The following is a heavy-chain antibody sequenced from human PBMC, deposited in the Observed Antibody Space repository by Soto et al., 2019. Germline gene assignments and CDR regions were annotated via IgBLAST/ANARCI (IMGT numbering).Heavy chain of an antibody. CDR2: IYPGDSDT. D-gene: IGHD1-26*01. V-gene: IGHV5-51*01. CDR1: GYSFTSYW. CDR3: ARHVGLVGATYYYYYGMDV. J-gene: IGHJ6*02. Sequence: GESLKISCKGSGYSFTSYWIGWVRQMPGKGLEWMGIIYPGDSDTRYSPPFQGQVTISADKSISTAYLQWSSLKASDTAMYYCARHVGLVGATYYYYYGMDVWGQGTTVTVSS.